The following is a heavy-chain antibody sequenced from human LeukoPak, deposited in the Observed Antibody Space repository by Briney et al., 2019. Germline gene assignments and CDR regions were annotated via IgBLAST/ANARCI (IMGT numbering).Heavy chain of an antibody. CDR1: GGSFSGYY. CDR2: MNPSGST. D-gene: IGHD3-22*01. J-gene: IGHJ6*03. CDR3: ARGRQDVTMIVVDMTAVSYYLDV. V-gene: IGHV4-34*01. Sequence: KASETLSLICAVYGGSFSGYYWTWIRQTPEKGLEWIGEMNPSGSTNYKPSLKSQVTISVDTSKYQSPMELSSVTAADTAVYYCARGRQDVTMIVVDMTAVSYYLDVWGKGTTVTVS.